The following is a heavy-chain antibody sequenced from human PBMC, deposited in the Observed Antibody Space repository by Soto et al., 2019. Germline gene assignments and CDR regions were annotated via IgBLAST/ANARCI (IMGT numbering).Heavy chain of an antibody. Sequence: PGGSLXLSCAATGFSFSADCMHWVRQAPGKGLEWVAVISYDENHKYYTDSVKGRFTISRDNSKNTLYLEMNSLRVEDTAVYYCAKANVKYYYDGGVNGFDVWGQGTMVSVSS. V-gene: IGHV3-30*19. CDR3: AKANVKYYYDGGVNGFDV. J-gene: IGHJ3*01. D-gene: IGHD3-22*01. CDR1: GFSFSADC. CDR2: ISYDENHK.